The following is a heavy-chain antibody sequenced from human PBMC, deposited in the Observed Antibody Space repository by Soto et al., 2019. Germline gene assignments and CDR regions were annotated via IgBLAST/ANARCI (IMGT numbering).Heavy chain of an antibody. CDR3: ARDRGYTYGFDF. V-gene: IGHV3-30-3*01. Sequence: PGGSLRLSCAASGFTLSSYAMHWVRQAPGKGLEWVALISYDGSDKDYADSVKGRFTISRDNSRNTLFLQMNSLRAEDTAVYYCARDRGYTYGFDFWGQGA. CDR2: ISYDGSDK. J-gene: IGHJ4*02. CDR1: GFTLSSYA. D-gene: IGHD5-18*01.